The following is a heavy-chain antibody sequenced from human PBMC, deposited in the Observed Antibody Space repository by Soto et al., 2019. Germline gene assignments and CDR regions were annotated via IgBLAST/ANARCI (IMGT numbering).Heavy chain of an antibody. CDR3: ARDAECSGGSCYRESTPFDI. V-gene: IGHV1-69*13. Sequence: GASVKISCKASGYTFTSYAISWVRQAPGQGLEWMGGIIPIFGTANYAQKFQGRVTITADESTSTAYMELSSLRSEDTAVYYCARDAECSGGSCYRESTPFDIWGQGTMVTVSS. CDR2: IIPIFGTA. CDR1: GYTFTSYA. D-gene: IGHD2-15*01. J-gene: IGHJ3*02.